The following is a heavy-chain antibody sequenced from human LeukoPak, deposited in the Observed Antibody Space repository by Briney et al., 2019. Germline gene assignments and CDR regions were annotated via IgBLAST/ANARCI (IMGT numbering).Heavy chain of an antibody. J-gene: IGHJ4*02. V-gene: IGHV3-21*01. CDR1: GFTFSSYS. CDR2: ISSSSSYI. CDR3: ARRSIAVAGPFDY. D-gene: IGHD6-19*01. Sequence: PGGSLRLSCAASGFTFSSYSMNWVRQAPGKGLEWVSSISSSSSYIYYADSVKGRFTISRDNAKNSLYLQMNSLRAEDTAVYYCARRSIAVAGPFDYWGQGTLVTVSS.